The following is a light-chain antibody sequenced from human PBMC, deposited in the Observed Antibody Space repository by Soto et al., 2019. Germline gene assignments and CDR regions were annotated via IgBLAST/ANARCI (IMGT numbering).Light chain of an antibody. Sequence: VLTHSPVPRSVSLGESDIIHPKSSQKIFYNSNNKNYLAWFQQKPGQPPKLLIYWASTRESGVPDRCSGSGSGTDFTLTISSLQAEDVAVYYCQQYYSAPTWTFGQGTKVDI. J-gene: IGKJ1*01. V-gene: IGKV4-1*01. CDR2: WAS. CDR1: QKIFYNSNNKNY. CDR3: QQYYSAPTWT.